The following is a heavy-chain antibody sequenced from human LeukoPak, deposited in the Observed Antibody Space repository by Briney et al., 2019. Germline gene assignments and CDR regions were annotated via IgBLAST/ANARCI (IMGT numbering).Heavy chain of an antibody. Sequence: PGGSLRLSCAASGFTFRSYNMNWVRQAPGKGLEWVSSISSSGSQIYYADSVKGRFTISRDSAKNSLYLQMNSLRAEDTAVYYCAREGYDILILYYFDYWGQGTLVTVSS. V-gene: IGHV3-21*04. CDR1: GFTFRSYN. CDR2: ISSSGSQI. CDR3: AREGYDILILYYFDY. D-gene: IGHD3-9*01. J-gene: IGHJ4*02.